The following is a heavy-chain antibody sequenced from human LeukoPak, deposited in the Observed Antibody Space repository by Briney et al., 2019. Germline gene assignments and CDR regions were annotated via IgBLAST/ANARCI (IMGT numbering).Heavy chain of an antibody. D-gene: IGHD6-13*01. CDR3: ARGYSSSWYDFDY. J-gene: IGHJ4*02. Sequence: ASVKVSCKASGYTFTGYYMHWVRQAPGQGLEWMGWINPNSGGTNYAQKFQGRVTMTRDTSISTAYMELSRLRSDDTAVYYCARGYSSSWYDFDYWGQGTLVSVSS. V-gene: IGHV1-2*02. CDR2: INPNSGGT. CDR1: GYTFTGYY.